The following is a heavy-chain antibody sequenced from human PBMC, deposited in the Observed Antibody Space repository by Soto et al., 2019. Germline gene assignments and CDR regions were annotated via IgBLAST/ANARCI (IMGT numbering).Heavy chain of an antibody. D-gene: IGHD2-15*01. CDR1: GFTFSSYA. Sequence: DVQLLESGGGLVQPEGSLRLSCAASGFTFSSYAMGWVRQGPGKGLEWVAVVSIGGSTHYADSVRGRFTISRDNSKNTLSLQMNSLPADDMAVYFCAKRRGAGGHFDYWGQGALVTVSS. CDR3: AKRRGAGGHFDY. J-gene: IGHJ4*02. CDR2: VSIGGST. V-gene: IGHV3-23*01.